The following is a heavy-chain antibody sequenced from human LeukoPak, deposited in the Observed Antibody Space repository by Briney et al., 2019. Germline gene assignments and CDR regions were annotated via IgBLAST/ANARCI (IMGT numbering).Heavy chain of an antibody. J-gene: IGHJ5*02. CDR2: IYYSGST. CDR3: AREGRRIAAAASNWFDP. D-gene: IGHD6-13*01. CDR1: GGSISSYY. V-gene: IGHV4-59*01. Sequence: SETLSLTCTVSGGSISSYYWGWIRQPPGKGLEWIGYIYYSGSTNYNPSLKSRVTISVDTSKNQFSLKLSSVTAADTAVYYCAREGRRIAAAASNWFDPWGQGTLVTVSS.